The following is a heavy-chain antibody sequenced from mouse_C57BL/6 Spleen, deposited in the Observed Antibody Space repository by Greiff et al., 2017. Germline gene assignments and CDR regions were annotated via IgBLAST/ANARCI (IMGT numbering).Heavy chain of an antibody. V-gene: IGHV14-2*01. CDR3: ARAEDGYYSWFAS. CDR2: FDPEDGET. Sequence: VQLQQSGAELVKPGASVKLSCTASGFNIKDCYMHWVQQRTEQGLEWIGRFDPEDGETKYAPKFPGKATITAVTSSNTSYLQLRSLRPENPAVYYCARAEDGYYSWFASWGQGTLVTVS. CDR1: GFNIKDCY. D-gene: IGHD2-3*01. J-gene: IGHJ3*01.